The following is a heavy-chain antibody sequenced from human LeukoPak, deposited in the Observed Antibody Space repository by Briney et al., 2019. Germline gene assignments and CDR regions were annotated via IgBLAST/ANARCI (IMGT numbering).Heavy chain of an antibody. V-gene: IGHV4-31*03. CDR3: AREGQDNWFDP. J-gene: IGHJ5*02. CDR1: GGSISSGGYS. Sequence: SETLSLTCTVSGGSISSGGYSWSWIRQHPGKGLEWIGYIYYSGSTYYNPSLKSRVTISVDTSKNQFSLKLSSVTAADTAVYYCAREGQDNWFDPWGQGTLVTVSS. CDR2: IYYSGST.